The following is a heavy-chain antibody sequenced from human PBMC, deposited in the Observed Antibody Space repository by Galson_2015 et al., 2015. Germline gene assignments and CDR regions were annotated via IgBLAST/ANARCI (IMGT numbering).Heavy chain of an antibody. CDR3: ARGERYGDSAENWFDP. D-gene: IGHD2-21*02. J-gene: IGHJ5*02. V-gene: IGHV4-34*01. CDR1: IGSFEGYY. CDR2: IIHVGIV. Sequence: ETLSLTCAVYIGSFEGYYWSWFRQSPGKGLEWIGEIIHVGIVHYNPSLKSRLSVSIDTSKNQVSLKLRSVTAADTAVYYCARGERYGDSAENWFDPWGQGTLVTVSS.